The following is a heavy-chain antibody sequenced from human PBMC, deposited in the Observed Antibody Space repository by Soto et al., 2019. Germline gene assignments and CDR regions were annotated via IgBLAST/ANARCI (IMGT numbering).Heavy chain of an antibody. Sequence: SETLSLTCTISGGSISSYYWSWIRQPPGKGLEWIGYIYYSGSTNYNPSLKSRVTISVDTSKNQFSLKLSSVTAADTAVYYCARLRITMVRGVNNNWFDPWGQGTLVTVSS. CDR3: ARLRITMVRGVNNNWFDP. CDR1: GGSISSYY. D-gene: IGHD3-10*01. J-gene: IGHJ5*02. CDR2: IYYSGST. V-gene: IGHV4-59*08.